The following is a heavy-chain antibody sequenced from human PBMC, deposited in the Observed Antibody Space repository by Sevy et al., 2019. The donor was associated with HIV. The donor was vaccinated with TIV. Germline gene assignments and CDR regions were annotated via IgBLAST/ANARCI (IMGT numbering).Heavy chain of an antibody. CDR3: ARGVKLFGVVTPFDY. D-gene: IGHD3-3*01. CDR2: IKQDGSEK. Sequence: GGSLRLSCAASGFTFSSYWMSWVRQAPGKGLEWVANIKQDGSEKYYLDSVKGRFTISRDNAKNSLYLQMNSLRAEDTAVYYCARGVKLFGVVTPFDYWGQGTLVTVSS. V-gene: IGHV3-7*01. J-gene: IGHJ4*02. CDR1: GFTFSSYW.